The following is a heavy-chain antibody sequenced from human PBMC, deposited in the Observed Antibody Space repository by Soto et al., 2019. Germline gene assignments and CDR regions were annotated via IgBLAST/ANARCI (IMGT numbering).Heavy chain of an antibody. V-gene: IGHV3-53*01. Sequence: EVQVVESGGGLIQPGGSLRLSCAPSEFTVSNNYMNWVRQAPGKGLEWVSIIYSDGSIFYADSVKGRFTISRDNSRNTLYLQMDSLRAEDTAVYYCARGLKACHDAFDIWGPGTMVTVSS. CDR2: IYSDGSI. CDR1: EFTVSNNY. J-gene: IGHJ3*02. CDR3: ARGLKACHDAFDI. D-gene: IGHD3-22*01.